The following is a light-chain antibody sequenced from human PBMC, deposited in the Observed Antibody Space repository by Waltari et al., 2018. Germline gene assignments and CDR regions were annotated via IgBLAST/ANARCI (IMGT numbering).Light chain of an antibody. CDR1: SSDFGGYNY. CDR2: DVS. V-gene: IGLV2-23*02. CDR3: CSYAGSSTWV. J-gene: IGLJ3*02. Sequence: QSALTQPASVSGSPGPSITISCTGTSSDFGGYNYVSWYQQHPGKAPKLMIYDVSKRPSGVSNRFSGSKSGNTASLTISGLQAEDEADYYCCSYAGSSTWVFGGGTKLTVL.